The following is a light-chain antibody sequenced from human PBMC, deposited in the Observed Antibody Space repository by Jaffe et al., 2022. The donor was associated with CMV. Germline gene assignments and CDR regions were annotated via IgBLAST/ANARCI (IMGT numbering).Light chain of an antibody. CDR3: QYYDNSPFT. Sequence: EIVLTQSPGTLSLSPGERVTLSCRASQSLSTTYLAWYQQKPGQAPRVLIYSVSSRASGIPDRFSGSGSGTDFTLTISRLEPEDFAVYYCQYYDNSPFTFGPGTKVDIK. CDR2: SVS. V-gene: IGKV3-20*01. CDR1: QSLSTTY. J-gene: IGKJ3*01.